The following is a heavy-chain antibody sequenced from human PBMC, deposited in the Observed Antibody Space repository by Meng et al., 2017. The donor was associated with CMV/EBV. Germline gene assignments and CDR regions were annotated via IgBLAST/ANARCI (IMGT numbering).Heavy chain of an antibody. Sequence: GESLKISCAASGFTFDDYGMSWVRQAPGKGLEWVSCIHWNGGSTGYADSVKGRFTISRDNSKNSLYLQMNSLRAEDTALYHGARDSVPAATVALKVGAIDIWGQGTMVTVSS. J-gene: IGHJ3*02. CDR1: GFTFDDYG. CDR3: ARDSVPAATVALKVGAIDI. V-gene: IGHV3-20*01. CDR2: IHWNGGST. D-gene: IGHD2-2*01.